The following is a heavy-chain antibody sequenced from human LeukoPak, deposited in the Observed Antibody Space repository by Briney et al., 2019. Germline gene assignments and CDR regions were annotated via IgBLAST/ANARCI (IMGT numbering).Heavy chain of an antibody. CDR3: ARESPKFPYYYYGMDV. CDR2: ISSSGSTI. V-gene: IGHV3-48*03. J-gene: IGHJ6*04. CDR1: GFTFSSYE. Sequence: PGGSLRLSCAASGFTFSSYEMNWVRQAPGKGLEWVSYISSSGSTIDYADSVKGRFTISRDNAKNSLYLQMNSLRAEDTAVYYCARESPKFPYYYYGMDVWGKGTTVTVSS.